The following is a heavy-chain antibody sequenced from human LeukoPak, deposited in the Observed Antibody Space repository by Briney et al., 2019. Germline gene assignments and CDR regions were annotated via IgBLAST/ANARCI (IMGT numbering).Heavy chain of an antibody. Sequence: GGSLRLSCAASGFIFSSYAMHWVRQSLGKGLERVAVMADDGVNKYYADCVKGRFTISRDNPKNTLYLQMNSLRAEDTAVYYCAKTKGYSYVYYFDYRGQGILVTGSS. CDR3: AKTKGYSYVYYFDY. CDR2: MADDGVNK. CDR1: GFIFSSYA. J-gene: IGHJ4*02. V-gene: IGHV3-30*18. D-gene: IGHD5-18*01.